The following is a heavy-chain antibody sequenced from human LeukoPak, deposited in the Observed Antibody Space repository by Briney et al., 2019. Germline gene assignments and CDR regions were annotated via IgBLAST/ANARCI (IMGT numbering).Heavy chain of an antibody. V-gene: IGHV1-18*01. CDR3: ARDHPYCTNGVCYLQFSYYYYGMDV. Sequence: GASVKVSCKASGYTFTSYGISWVRQAPGQGLEWMGWISAYNGNTNYAQKLQGRVTMTTDTSTSTAYMELRSLRSDDTAVYYFARDHPYCTNGVCYLQFSYYYYGMDVWGQGTTVTVSS. CDR1: GYTFTSYG. J-gene: IGHJ6*02. D-gene: IGHD2-8*01. CDR2: ISAYNGNT.